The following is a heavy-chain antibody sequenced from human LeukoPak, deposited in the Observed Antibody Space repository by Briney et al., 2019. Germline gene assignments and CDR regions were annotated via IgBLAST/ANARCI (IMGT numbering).Heavy chain of an antibody. J-gene: IGHJ4*02. CDR2: ISDSGGST. D-gene: IGHD2-2*02. Sequence: PGGSLRLSCAASGFTFSSYAMNWVRQAPGKGLEWVSAISDSGGSTYYADSVKGRFTISRDSSKNTLYLQMNSLRAEDTAVYYCAKEYCSSTSCYTSYFDYWGQGTLVTVSS. CDR3: AKEYCSSTSCYTSYFDY. V-gene: IGHV3-23*01. CDR1: GFTFSSYA.